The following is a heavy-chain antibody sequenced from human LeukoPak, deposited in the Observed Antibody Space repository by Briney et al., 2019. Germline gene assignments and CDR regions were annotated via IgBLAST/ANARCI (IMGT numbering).Heavy chain of an antibody. CDR1: GFTFSSYW. J-gene: IGHJ5*02. Sequence: GGSLRLSCAASGFTFSSYWMSWVRQAPGKGLEWVANIKQDGSEKYYVDSVKGRFTISRDNAKNSLCLQMNSLRAEDTAVYYCARDPVYYYDSSGTWGQGTLVTVSS. D-gene: IGHD3-22*01. V-gene: IGHV3-7*01. CDR2: IKQDGSEK. CDR3: ARDPVYYYDSSGT.